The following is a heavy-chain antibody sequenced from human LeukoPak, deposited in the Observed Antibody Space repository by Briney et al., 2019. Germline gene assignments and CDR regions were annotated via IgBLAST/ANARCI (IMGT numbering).Heavy chain of an antibody. Sequence: GGSLRLSCAASGFTFSSYSMNWVRQAPGKGLEWVSSISSSSSYIYYADSVKGRFTISRDNSKNTLYLQMNSLRAEDTAVYYCARDAEDSLTLKCWGQGTLVTVPS. CDR2: ISSSSSYI. D-gene: IGHD4/OR15-4a*01. J-gene: IGHJ4*02. CDR1: GFTFSSYS. CDR3: ARDAEDSLTLKC. V-gene: IGHV3-21*01.